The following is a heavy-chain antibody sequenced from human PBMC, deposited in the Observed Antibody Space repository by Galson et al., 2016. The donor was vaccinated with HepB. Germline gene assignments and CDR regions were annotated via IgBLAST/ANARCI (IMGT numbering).Heavy chain of an antibody. CDR2: IWYDGSNE. CDR3: ARDSTLNY. CDR1: GFTFSNYG. Sequence: SLRLSCAASGFTFSNYGMHWVRQAPGKGLEWVAVIWYDGSNEYYEDSVKGRFTISRDKSKNPLYLQRYSLRAEDPAVYYCARDSTLNYWGQGTLVTVSS. J-gene: IGHJ4*02. V-gene: IGHV3-33*01.